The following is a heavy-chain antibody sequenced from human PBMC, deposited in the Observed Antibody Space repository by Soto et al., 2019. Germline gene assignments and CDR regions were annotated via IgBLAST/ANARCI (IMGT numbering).Heavy chain of an antibody. CDR3: ASCGTSSYYRWFDP. J-gene: IGHJ5*02. CDR2: IIPIFGTA. V-gene: IGHV1-69*13. D-gene: IGHD2-2*01. Sequence: GGSVKVCFKSSGGPFSSYAISLVRQAPGQGLEWMGGIIPIFGTANYAHKFQGRVTITADESTSTAYMELSSLRSEDTAVYYCASCGTSSYYRWFDPWGHGTLVTGSS. CDR1: GGPFSSYA.